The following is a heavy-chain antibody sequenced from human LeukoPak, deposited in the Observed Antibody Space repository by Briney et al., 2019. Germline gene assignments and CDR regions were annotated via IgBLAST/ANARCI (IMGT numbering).Heavy chain of an antibody. J-gene: IGHJ4*02. D-gene: IGHD3-10*01. CDR3: ARDRGSEWGVPPPSFDH. Sequence: ASVTVSCKASGYTFTSYGINWVRPAPGQGLEWMGWISAYNGNTNYAQKLQGRVTMTTDASTSTAYMELRSLRSDDTAVYYCARDRGSEWGVPPPSFDHWGQGTLVTVSS. CDR2: ISAYNGNT. CDR1: GYTFTSYG. V-gene: IGHV1-18*01.